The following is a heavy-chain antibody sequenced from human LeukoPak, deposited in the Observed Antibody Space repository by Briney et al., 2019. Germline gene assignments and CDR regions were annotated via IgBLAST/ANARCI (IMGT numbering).Heavy chain of an antibody. CDR2: ILYDGSKN. Sequence: ARSPRLSCAVSGFTFSSYGRYWVRQAPGKGLEWVVVILYDGSKNYYADSVKGRFTISRDNSKNTLYLEMNSLRVEDTAVYYCAKDEGYFEYWGRGTLVSVSS. CDR1: GFTFSSYG. CDR3: AKDEGYFEY. J-gene: IGHJ4*02. V-gene: IGHV3-33*06.